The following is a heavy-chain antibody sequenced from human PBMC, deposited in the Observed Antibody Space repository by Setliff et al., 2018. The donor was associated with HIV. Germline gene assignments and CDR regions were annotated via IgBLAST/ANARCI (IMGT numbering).Heavy chain of an antibody. CDR2: ISRGGRTK. D-gene: IGHD5-12*01. CDR3: ARVPVMATITYWYFDL. Sequence: GGSLRLSCAASGFTFSSYSMNWVRQAPGKGLEWVSSISRGGRTKYYADSVKGRFTISRDNAKNSLYLQMNSLRAEDTTIYYCARVPVMATITYWYFDLWGRGTLVTVSS. CDR1: GFTFSSYS. V-gene: IGHV3-48*04. J-gene: IGHJ2*01.